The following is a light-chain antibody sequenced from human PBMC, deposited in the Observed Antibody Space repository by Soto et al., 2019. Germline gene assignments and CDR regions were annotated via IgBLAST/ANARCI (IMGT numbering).Light chain of an antibody. CDR3: QQYNNWPPSYT. Sequence: EIVMTQSPATLSVSPGERATLSCRASQSVSSNLAWYQQKPGQAPRLLIYGASTSATGIPARFSGSGSGTEFTLTISRLQSEDFAVYYCQQYNNWPPSYTFGQGTKLEIK. CDR2: GAS. J-gene: IGKJ2*01. V-gene: IGKV3-15*01. CDR1: QSVSSN.